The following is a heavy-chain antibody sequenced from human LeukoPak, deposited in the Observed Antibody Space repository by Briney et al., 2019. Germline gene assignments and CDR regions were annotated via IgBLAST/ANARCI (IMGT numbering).Heavy chain of an antibody. Sequence: SVKVSCKASGGTFSSYAISWVRQAPGQGLEWMGGIIPIFGTANYAQKFQGRVTITADESTSTAYMELSSLRSEDTAVYYCARDQPGAEYGSGSYRSEEFDPWGQGTLVTVSS. J-gene: IGHJ5*02. CDR1: GGTFSSYA. CDR3: ARDQPGAEYGSGSYRSEEFDP. D-gene: IGHD3-10*01. CDR2: IIPIFGTA. V-gene: IGHV1-69*13.